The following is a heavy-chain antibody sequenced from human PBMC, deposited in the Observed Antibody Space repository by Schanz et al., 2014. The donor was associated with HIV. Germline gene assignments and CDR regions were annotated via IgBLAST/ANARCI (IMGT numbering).Heavy chain of an antibody. CDR2: ISGSDGDT. V-gene: IGHV3-23*01. CDR3: VTEQYSTISA. J-gene: IGHJ5*02. D-gene: IGHD2-15*01. CDR1: GFTFSSYA. Sequence: EVQLLESGGGLVQPGGSLRLSCAASGFTFSSYAMTWVHQAPGKGLDWVSTISGSDGDTYYADSVKGRFTISRDNSRNALYLHMNSLRADDTALYYCVTEQYSTISAWGQGALVIVSS.